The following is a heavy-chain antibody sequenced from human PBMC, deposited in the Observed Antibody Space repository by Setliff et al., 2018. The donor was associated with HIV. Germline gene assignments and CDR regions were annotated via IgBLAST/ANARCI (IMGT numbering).Heavy chain of an antibody. CDR2: IYYSGSTYYYGGST. J-gene: IGHJ6*02. CDR3: ARSPLYSGYERYYFDYGMDV. D-gene: IGHD5-12*01. Sequence: NPSETLSLTCTVSGGSISSSIYYWGWIRQPPGKGLEWIGFIYYSGSTYYYGGSTYYNPSLKSRVTISVDTSKNQFSLKLSSVTAADTAVYYCARSPLYSGYERYYFDYGMDVWGQGTTVTVSS. V-gene: IGHV4-39*07. CDR1: GGSISSSIYY.